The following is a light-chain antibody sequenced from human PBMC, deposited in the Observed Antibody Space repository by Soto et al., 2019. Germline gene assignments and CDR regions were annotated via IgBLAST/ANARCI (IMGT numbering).Light chain of an antibody. V-gene: IGKV1-9*01. J-gene: IGKJ3*01. CDR1: QGISSY. CDR3: QQLNSYLLFT. CDR2: AAS. Sequence: DIQLTQSPSFLSASVGDRVTITCRASQGISSYLAWYQQKPGKAPKLLIYAASTLQSGVPSRFSGSGSGTEFTLTISSLQLEDFATYYCQQLNSYLLFTFGPGTKVDIK.